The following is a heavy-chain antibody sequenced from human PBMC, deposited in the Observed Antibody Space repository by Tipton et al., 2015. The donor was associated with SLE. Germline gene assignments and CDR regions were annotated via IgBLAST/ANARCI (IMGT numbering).Heavy chain of an antibody. CDR3: ARTEQGTGSYYRLVFEI. D-gene: IGHD3-10*01. J-gene: IGHJ4*02. CDR2: IYD. CDR1: GGSITTVGYY. Sequence: TLSLTCTVSGGSITTVGYYWSWNRQHPGKGLEWIGYIYDNPSFKSRVTISVDTSKNQFSLKLSSVTAADTAVYYCARTEQGTGSYYRLVFEIWGQGTQVTVSS. V-gene: IGHV4-31*03.